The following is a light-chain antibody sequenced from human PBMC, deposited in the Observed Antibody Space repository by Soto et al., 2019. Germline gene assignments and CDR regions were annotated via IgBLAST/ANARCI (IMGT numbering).Light chain of an antibody. J-gene: IGKJ5*01. CDR1: QSISSY. V-gene: IGKV1-39*01. CDR2: TAS. CDR3: QQSYSPPPIT. Sequence: DIQMTQSPSSLSASLGDRVTITCRASQSISSYLNWYQQKPGKAPKLLIYTASSLQSGVPSRFSGSGSGTDFTLTISSLQPEDSATYYCQQSYSPPPITFGQGTRLEI.